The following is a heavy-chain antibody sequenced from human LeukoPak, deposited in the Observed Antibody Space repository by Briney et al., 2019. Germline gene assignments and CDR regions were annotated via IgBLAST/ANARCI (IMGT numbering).Heavy chain of an antibody. Sequence: PSETLSLTCTVSGGSISSYYWSWIRQPPGEGLEWIGYIYYSGSNNYNPSLKSRVTISVDTSKNQFSLKLSSVTAADTAVYYCARHHNWDNYYYYGMDVWGQGTTVTVSS. CDR2: IYYSGSN. CDR3: ARHHNWDNYYYYGMDV. D-gene: IGHD1/OR15-1a*01. V-gene: IGHV4-59*08. CDR1: GGSISSYY. J-gene: IGHJ6*02.